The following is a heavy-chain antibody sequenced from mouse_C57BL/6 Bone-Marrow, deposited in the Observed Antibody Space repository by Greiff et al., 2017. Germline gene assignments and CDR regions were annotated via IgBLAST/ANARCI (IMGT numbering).Heavy chain of an antibody. Sequence: VQLQQSGAELAKPGASVTLSCKASGYTFTSYGISWVKQRTGQGLEWIGEIYPRRGNTYYNEKFKGKATLTADKSTSPAYMELRSLTSEDAAVYFLARQGPAWFAYWGQGTLVTVSA. CDR1: GYTFTSYG. D-gene: IGHD3-3*01. CDR3: ARQGPAWFAY. CDR2: IYPRRGNT. V-gene: IGHV1-81*01. J-gene: IGHJ3*01.